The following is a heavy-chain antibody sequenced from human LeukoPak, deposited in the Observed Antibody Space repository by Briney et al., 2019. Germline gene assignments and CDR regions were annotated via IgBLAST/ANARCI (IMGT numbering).Heavy chain of an antibody. V-gene: IGHV1-2*04. D-gene: IGHD5-18*01. CDR1: GYTFTGYY. CDR3: ARGSIAMAAADY. Sequence: ASVKVSCKASGYTFTGYYMHWVRQAPGQGLEWMGWINPNSGGTNYAQKFEGWVTMTRGTSISTAYMELSRLRSDDTAVYYCARGSIAMAAADYWGQGTLVTVSS. CDR2: INPNSGGT. J-gene: IGHJ4*02.